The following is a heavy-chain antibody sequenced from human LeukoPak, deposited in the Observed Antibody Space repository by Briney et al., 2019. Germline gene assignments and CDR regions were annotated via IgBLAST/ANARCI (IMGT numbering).Heavy chain of an antibody. V-gene: IGHV1-2*02. CDR3: ASCTGGYSYGYSYYYYMDV. J-gene: IGHJ6*03. D-gene: IGHD5-18*01. CDR2: INPNSGGT. CDR1: GYTFTGHY. Sequence: ASVKVSCKASGYTFTGHYMHWVRQAPGQGLEWMGWINPNSGGTNYAQKFQGRVTMTRDTSISTAYMELSRLRSDDTAVYYCASCTGGYSYGYSYYYYMDVWGKGTTVTVSS.